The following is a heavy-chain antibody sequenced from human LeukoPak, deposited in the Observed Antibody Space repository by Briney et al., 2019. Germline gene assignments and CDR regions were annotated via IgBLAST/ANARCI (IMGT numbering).Heavy chain of an antibody. J-gene: IGHJ4*02. V-gene: IGHV1-18*01. D-gene: IGHD3-22*01. CDR3: ARDTDYDTSGANYRFFDY. CDR2: ISAYNGNT. Sequence: GASVKVSCKASGYTFTSYGISWVRQAPGQGLEWMGWISAYNGNTNYAQKLQGRVTMTTDTSTSTAYMELRSLRSDDTAVYYCARDTDYDTSGANYRFFDYWGQGTLVTVSS. CDR1: GYTFTSYG.